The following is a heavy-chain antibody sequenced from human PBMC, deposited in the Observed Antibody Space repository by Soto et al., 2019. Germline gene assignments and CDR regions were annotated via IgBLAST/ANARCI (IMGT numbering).Heavy chain of an antibody. CDR3: AIRGASQWLKF. D-gene: IGHD6-19*01. CDR2: IYPGDSDT. CDR1: GNSFNNW. Sequence: KISCKGLGNSFNNWIGWVRQMPGKGLEWVGIIYPGDSDTRYSPSFQGQVTISADKSISTAYLQWSSLKPSDSAIYYCAIRGASQWLKFWGQGTLVTVSS. V-gene: IGHV5-51*01. J-gene: IGHJ4*02.